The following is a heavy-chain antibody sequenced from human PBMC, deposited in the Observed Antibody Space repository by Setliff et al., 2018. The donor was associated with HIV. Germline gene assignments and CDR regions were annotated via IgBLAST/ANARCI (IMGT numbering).Heavy chain of an antibody. J-gene: IGHJ4*02. CDR3: ARVRLRVPPSIFDY. CDR1: GYTFTTYD. CDR2: IGPYNGHT. V-gene: IGHV1-18*01. Sequence: ASVKVSCKASGYTFTTYDITWVRQAPGQGLERLGWIGPYNGHTNFARKFQGRVTMTTDTATSTAYMEVRSLRSDDTAVYYCARVRLRVPPSIFDYWGQGALVTVSS. D-gene: IGHD2-2*01.